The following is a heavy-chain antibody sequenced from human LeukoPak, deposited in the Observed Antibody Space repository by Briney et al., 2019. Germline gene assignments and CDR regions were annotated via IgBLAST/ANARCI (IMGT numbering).Heavy chain of an antibody. D-gene: IGHD4/OR15-4a*01. V-gene: IGHV4-39*07. CDR1: GGSISSSSYY. Sequence: SETLSLTCTVSGGSISSSSYYWGWIRQPPGKGLEWIGSIYYSGSTYYNPSLKSRVTMSVDTSKNQFSLKLSSVTAADTAVYYCARDSLTMAYYYYYYGMDVWGQGTTVTVSS. J-gene: IGHJ6*02. CDR2: IYYSGST. CDR3: ARDSLTMAYYYYYYGMDV.